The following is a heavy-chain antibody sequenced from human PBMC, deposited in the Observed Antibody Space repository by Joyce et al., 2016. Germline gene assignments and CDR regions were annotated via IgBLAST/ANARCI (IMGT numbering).Heavy chain of an antibody. V-gene: IGHV3-74*03. CDR3: ARLRRWSGPSDC. Sequence: EVQLVESGGGLVQPGGSLRLSCAASGVTCSSYWRYWVRKAPGKGRVWCSRMNRDGSSTTYADSVKCRFTISRDNAKNTLYLQMNSLRAEDTAVYYCARLRRWSGPSDCWGQGTLVTVSS. J-gene: IGHJ4*02. CDR2: MNRDGSST. CDR1: GVTCSSYW. D-gene: IGHD4-23*01.